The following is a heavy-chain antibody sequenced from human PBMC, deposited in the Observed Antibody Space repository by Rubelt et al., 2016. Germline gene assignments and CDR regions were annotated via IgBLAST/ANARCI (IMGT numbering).Heavy chain of an antibody. CDR1: GYTFTSYG. J-gene: IGHJ3*02. Sequence: QVQLVQSGAEVKKPGASVKVSCKASGYTFTSYGISWVRQAPGQGLEWMGWISAYNGNTNYAQKLHGGVNMTTGTSTSTAYMELRSLRSDDTAVYYCARRDGYNWDDAFDIWGQGTMVTVSS. CDR3: ARRDGYNWDDAFDI. V-gene: IGHV1-18*01. CDR2: ISAYNGNT. D-gene: IGHD5-24*01.